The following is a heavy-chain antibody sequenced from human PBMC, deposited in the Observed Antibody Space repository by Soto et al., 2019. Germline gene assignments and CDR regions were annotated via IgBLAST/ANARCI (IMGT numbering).Heavy chain of an antibody. J-gene: IGHJ6*02. CDR2: IWYDGSNK. V-gene: IGHV3-33*01. CDR3: ARDDILTGYLLYGMDV. D-gene: IGHD3-9*01. CDR1: GFTFSSYG. Sequence: QVQLVESGGGVVQPGRSLRLSCAASGFTFSSYGMHWVRQAPGKGLEWVAVIWYDGSNKYYADSVKGRFTISRDNSENTLYLQMNSLRAEDTAVYYCARDDILTGYLLYGMDVWGQGTTVTVSS.